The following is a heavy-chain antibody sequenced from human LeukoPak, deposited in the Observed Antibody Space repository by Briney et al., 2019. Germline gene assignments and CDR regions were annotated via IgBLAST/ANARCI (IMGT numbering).Heavy chain of an antibody. V-gene: IGHV4-59*01. D-gene: IGHD6-19*01. CDR2: IYYSGST. CDR3: ARDLGWYYYYGMDV. CDR1: GGSISSYY. J-gene: IGHJ6*02. Sequence: SETLSLTRTASGGSISSYYWSWIRQPPGKGLEWIGYIYYSGSTNYNPSLKSRVTISVDTSKNQFSLKLSSVTAADTAVYYCARDLGWYYYYGMDVWGQGTTVTVSS.